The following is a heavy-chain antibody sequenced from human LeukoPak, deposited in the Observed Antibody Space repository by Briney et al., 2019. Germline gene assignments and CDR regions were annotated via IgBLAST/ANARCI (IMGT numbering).Heavy chain of an antibody. V-gene: IGHV3-30*02. Sequence: GGSLRLSCAASGFTFSSYGMHWVRQAPGKGLEWVAFIRYDGSNKYYADSVKGRFTISRDNSKNTLYLQMNSLRAEDTAVYYCASDIVVVPATLTDYWGQGTLVTVSS. CDR1: GFTFSSYG. D-gene: IGHD2-2*01. J-gene: IGHJ4*02. CDR3: ASDIVVVPATLTDY. CDR2: IRYDGSNK.